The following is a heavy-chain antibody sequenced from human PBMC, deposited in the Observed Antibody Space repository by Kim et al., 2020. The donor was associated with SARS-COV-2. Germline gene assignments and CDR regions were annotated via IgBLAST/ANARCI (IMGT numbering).Heavy chain of an antibody. J-gene: IGHJ5*02. Sequence: GGSLRLSCAASGFTFSSYAMSWVRQAPGKGLEWVSAISGSGGSTYYADSVKGRFTISRDNSKNTLYLQMNSLRAEDTAVYYCAKDMGIWFGENTSIDPWGQGTLVTVSS. CDR3: AKDMGIWFGENTSIDP. CDR1: GFTFSSYA. V-gene: IGHV3-23*01. CDR2: ISGSGGST. D-gene: IGHD3-10*01.